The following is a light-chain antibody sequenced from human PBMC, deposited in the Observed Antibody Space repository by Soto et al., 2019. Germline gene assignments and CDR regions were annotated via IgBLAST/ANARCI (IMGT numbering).Light chain of an antibody. V-gene: IGLV1-47*01. CDR1: TSNVGKHY. J-gene: IGLJ2*01. CDR2: MNN. CDR3: AAWNDSLSGPV. Sequence: QSVLTQTTSTSGTPGQRVSISCSGSTSNVGKHYVFWYQQLPGAAPKLLIYMNNQRPSGVPDRFSGSKSGTSASLAISGLRSEDEADYYCAAWNDSLSGPVFGGGTKVTVL.